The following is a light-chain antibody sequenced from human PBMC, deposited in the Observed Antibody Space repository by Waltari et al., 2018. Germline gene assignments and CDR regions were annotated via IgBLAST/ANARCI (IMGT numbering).Light chain of an antibody. CDR3: QQYYTIPWT. CDR1: QSVLHSSNNKNF. V-gene: IGKV4-1*01. J-gene: IGKJ1*01. Sequence: DIVMTQSPDSLSVSLGERATINCKSSQSVLHSSNNKNFLSWYQQRPGQPPKLLIYWASTRESGVPDRFSGSGSGTDFTLTISGLQAEDVAVYYCQQYYTIPWTFGQGTKVEIK. CDR2: WAS.